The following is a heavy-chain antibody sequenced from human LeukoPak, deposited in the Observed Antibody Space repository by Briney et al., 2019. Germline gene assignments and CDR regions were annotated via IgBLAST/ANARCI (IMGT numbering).Heavy chain of an antibody. CDR3: ARGSTIFGFQH. J-gene: IGHJ1*01. V-gene: IGHV4-4*02. D-gene: IGHD3-3*01. CDR1: GGSISSSNW. Sequence: SETLSLTCTVSGGSISSSNWWNWVRQPPGKGLEWVGEIYHSGNTKYNPFLKSRVTISVDTSKTQFSLKLSSVTAADTAVYFCARGSTIFGFQHWGQGTLVTVSS. CDR2: IYHSGNT.